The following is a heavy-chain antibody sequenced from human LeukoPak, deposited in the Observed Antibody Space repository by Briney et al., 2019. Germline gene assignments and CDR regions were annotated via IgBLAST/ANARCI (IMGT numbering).Heavy chain of an antibody. Sequence: GGSLRLSCAASGFTVSNKYMTWVRQAPGKGLEWISHISNFGDTIHYADSVEGRFTISRDNAKNSLYLQMDSLRAEDTAVYYCAKDATAVVGTVYMDVWGKGTTVTISS. CDR1: GFTVSNKY. D-gene: IGHD6-13*01. V-gene: IGHV3-11*04. CDR3: AKDATAVVGTVYMDV. CDR2: ISNFGDTI. J-gene: IGHJ6*03.